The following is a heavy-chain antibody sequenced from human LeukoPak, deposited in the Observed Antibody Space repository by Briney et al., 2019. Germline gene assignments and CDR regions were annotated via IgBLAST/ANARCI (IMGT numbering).Heavy chain of an antibody. CDR3: ARGRDSSSWRMRGYNWFDP. Sequence: PSETLSLTCTVSGGSISGYYWSWIRQPPGKGLEWIGRIYTSGSTNSNPSLKSRVTMSVDTSKNQFSLKLSSVTAADTAVYYCARGRDSSSWRMRGYNWFDPWGQGTLVTVSS. V-gene: IGHV4-4*07. J-gene: IGHJ5*02. CDR1: GGSISGYY. CDR2: IYTSGST. D-gene: IGHD6-13*01.